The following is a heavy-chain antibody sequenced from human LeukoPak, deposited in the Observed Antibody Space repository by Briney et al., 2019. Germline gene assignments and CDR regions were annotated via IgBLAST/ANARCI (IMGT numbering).Heavy chain of an antibody. D-gene: IGHD3-10*01. J-gene: IGHJ4*02. CDR3: TTDWQITMVRGVINLDY. Sequence: GGSLRLSCAASGFTFSNAWMSCVRQAPGKGLEWVGRIKSKTDGGTTDYAAPVKGRFTISRDDSKNTLYLQMNSLKAEDTAVYYCTTDWQITMVRGVINLDYWGQGTLVTVSS. V-gene: IGHV3-15*01. CDR2: IKSKTDGGTT. CDR1: GFTFSNAW.